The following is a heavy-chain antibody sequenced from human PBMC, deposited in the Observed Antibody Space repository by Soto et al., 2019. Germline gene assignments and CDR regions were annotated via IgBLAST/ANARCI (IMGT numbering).Heavy chain of an antibody. Sequence: ASVKVSCKASGYTFTSYAMHWVRQAPGQRLEWMGWINAGNGNTKYSQKFQGRVTITRDTSASTAYMELSSLRSEDTAVYYCARDQDCSSTSCYDWFDPWGQGTLVTVSS. V-gene: IGHV1-3*01. J-gene: IGHJ5*02. CDR2: INAGNGNT. D-gene: IGHD2-2*01. CDR1: GYTFTSYA. CDR3: ARDQDCSSTSCYDWFDP.